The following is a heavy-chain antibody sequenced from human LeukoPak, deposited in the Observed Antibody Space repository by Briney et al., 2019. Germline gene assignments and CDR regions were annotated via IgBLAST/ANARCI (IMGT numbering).Heavy chain of an antibody. D-gene: IGHD4-17*01. CDR2: ISTTTSAI. CDR1: GFTFSTYS. J-gene: IGHJ4*02. CDR3: ARAPYGERGGSDY. V-gene: IGHV3-48*01. Sequence: GSLRLSFAASGFTFSTYSMNWVRQAPGEGVGWVSYISTTTSAIYYADSVKGRFTVSRDNAKSSLYLQMNSLRADDTAVYYCARAPYGERGGSDYWGQGTLVTVSS.